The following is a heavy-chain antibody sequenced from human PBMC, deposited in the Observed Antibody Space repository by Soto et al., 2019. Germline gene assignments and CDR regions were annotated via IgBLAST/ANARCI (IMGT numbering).Heavy chain of an antibody. D-gene: IGHD3-22*01. CDR1: GFTFSGSA. CDR3: SRPPEDRTGYDWYFEL. V-gene: IGHV3-73*02. J-gene: IGHJ2*01. Sequence: EVQLVESGGTLVQPGGSLKLSCAASGFTFSGSAMHWVRQASGKGLEWVGRIRGKANNYATAYAASMKGRFIISRDDSKNTGYLQMNSLENEDTAMYYCSRPPEDRTGYDWYFELWGRGTLVTVSS. CDR2: IRGKANNYAT.